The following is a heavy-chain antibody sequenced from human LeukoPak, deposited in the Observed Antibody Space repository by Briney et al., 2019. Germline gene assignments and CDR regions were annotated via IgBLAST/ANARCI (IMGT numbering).Heavy chain of an antibody. CDR2: ISGSGGST. D-gene: IGHD5-18*01. J-gene: IGHJ5*02. CDR1: GFTISSYA. V-gene: IGHV3-23*01. Sequence: GGSLRLSCAASGFTISSYAMSWVRQAPGKGLEWVSAISGSGGSTYYADPVKGRFTISRDNSKNTLYLQMNSLRAEDTAVYYCAKDFIARYSYGYINWFDPWGQGTLVTVSS. CDR3: AKDFIARYSYGYINWFDP.